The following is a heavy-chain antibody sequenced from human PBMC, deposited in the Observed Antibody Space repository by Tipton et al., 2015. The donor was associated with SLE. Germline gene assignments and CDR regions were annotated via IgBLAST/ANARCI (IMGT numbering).Heavy chain of an antibody. CDR2: IYYSGST. J-gene: IGHJ5*02. CDR3: ARAGPAGDWFDP. V-gene: IGHV4-59*11. Sequence: LRLSCSVSGGSIGSHYWSWIRQPPGKGLEWIGYIYYSGSTNYNPALQSRVTISIDTSRKQFSLRMSSVTAADTAVYYCARAGPAGDWFDPWGPGTLVSVSS. CDR1: GGSIGSHY. D-gene: IGHD3-10*01.